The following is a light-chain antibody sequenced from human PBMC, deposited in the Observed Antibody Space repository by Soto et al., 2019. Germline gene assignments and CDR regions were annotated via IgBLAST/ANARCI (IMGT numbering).Light chain of an antibody. J-gene: IGLJ1*01. CDR2: EVN. V-gene: IGLV2-18*02. CDR3: SSFTTSTTYV. CDR1: SSDVGSYDR. Sequence: QSALTQPPSVSGSPGQSVGVSCTGTSSDVGSYDRVSWYQQPPGTAPKLIIYEVNNRPSGVPDRFSGSKSGNTASLTISGLQAEDEADYYCSSFTTSTTYVFGTGTKVTVL.